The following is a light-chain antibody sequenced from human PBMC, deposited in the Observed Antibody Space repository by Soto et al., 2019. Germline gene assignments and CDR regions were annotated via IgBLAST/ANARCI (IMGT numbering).Light chain of an antibody. V-gene: IGKV1-5*03. Sequence: DIHMTQSPSTLSASVGDRVTITCRASQTIDTWLAWYQQKPGKAPKLLIYKASSLEGGVPSRFSGRGSGTDLTLTISILQHEAFATYYCQQEYSYWTFGDGTKVEIK. CDR3: QQEYSYWT. CDR2: KAS. J-gene: IGKJ1*01. CDR1: QTIDTW.